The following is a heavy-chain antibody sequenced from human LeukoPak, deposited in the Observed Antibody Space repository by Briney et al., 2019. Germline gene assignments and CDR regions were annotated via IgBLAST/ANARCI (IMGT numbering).Heavy chain of an antibody. CDR3: ARVVPYYYYMDV. CDR1: GGSISSSSYY. J-gene: IGHJ6*03. CDR2: IYYSGST. Sequence: SETLSLTCTVSGGSISSSSYYWGWIRQPPGKGLEWIGSIYYSGSTYYNPSLKSRVTISVDTSKNQFSLKLSSVTAADTAVYYGARVVPYYYYMDVWGKGTTVTVSS. D-gene: IGHD2-15*01. V-gene: IGHV4-39*01.